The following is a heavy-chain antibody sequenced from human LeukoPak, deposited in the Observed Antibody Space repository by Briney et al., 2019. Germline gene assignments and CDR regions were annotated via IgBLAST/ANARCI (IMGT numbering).Heavy chain of an antibody. D-gene: IGHD4-17*01. CDR2: INPHSGGT. Sequence: GASVKVSCKASGYTFIGYYIHWVRQAPGQGLEWMGWINPHSGGTNYAQRFQGRITMTRDTSITTAYMELSRLRSDDTAVYYCARDPTTVQTRPLDALDIWGQGTMVTVSS. CDR3: ARDPTTVQTRPLDALDI. V-gene: IGHV1-2*02. J-gene: IGHJ3*02. CDR1: GYTFIGYY.